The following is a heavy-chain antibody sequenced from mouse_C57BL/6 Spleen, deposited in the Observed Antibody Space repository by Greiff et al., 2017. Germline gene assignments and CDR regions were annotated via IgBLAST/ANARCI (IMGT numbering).Heavy chain of an antibody. J-gene: IGHJ3*01. CDR2: IISGSSTI. CDR3: ARPTRVTTTWFAY. D-gene: IGHD2-9*01. CDR1: GFTFSDYG. Sequence: EVKLVESGGGFVKPGGSLTLSCAVSGFTFSDYGMHCGRQAPEKGLEWVAYIISGSSTINYADTVKGRFPISRDNAKNTLFLQMTSLRSENTAMYYCARPTRVTTTWFAYWGQGTLVTVSA. V-gene: IGHV5-17*01.